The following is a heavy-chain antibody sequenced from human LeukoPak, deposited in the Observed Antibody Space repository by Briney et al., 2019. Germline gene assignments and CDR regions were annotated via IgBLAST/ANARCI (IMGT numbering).Heavy chain of an antibody. J-gene: IGHJ4*02. CDR1: GYSISSGYY. D-gene: IGHD3-10*01. CDR3: ARADPPRRGVNNDY. CDR2: IYHSGST. Sequence: SETLSLTCTVSGYSISSGYYWGWIRQPPGKGLEWIGSIYHSGSTYYNPSLKSRVTISVDTSKNQFSLKLSSVTAADTAVYYCARADPPRRGVNNDYWGQGTLVTVSS. V-gene: IGHV4-38-2*02.